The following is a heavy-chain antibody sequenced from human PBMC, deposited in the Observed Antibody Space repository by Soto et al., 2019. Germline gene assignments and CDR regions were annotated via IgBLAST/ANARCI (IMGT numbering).Heavy chain of an antibody. D-gene: IGHD3-3*02. CDR3: AKDNIFGVVRISPSGYMDV. Sequence: GGSLRLSCAASGFTFSSYAMSWVRQAPGKGLEWVSAISGSGGSTYYADSVKGRFTISRDNSKNTLYLQMNSLRAEDTAVYYCAKDNIFGVVRISPSGYMDVWGKGTTVTVSS. CDR2: ISGSGGST. CDR1: GFTFSSYA. J-gene: IGHJ6*03. V-gene: IGHV3-23*01.